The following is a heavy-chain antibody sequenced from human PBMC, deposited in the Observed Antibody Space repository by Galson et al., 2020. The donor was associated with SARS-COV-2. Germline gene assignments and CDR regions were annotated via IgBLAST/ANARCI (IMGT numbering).Heavy chain of an antibody. J-gene: IGHJ6*02. D-gene: IGHD5-18*01. CDR1: GFPFSTYS. Sequence: GSLRLSCAASGFPFSTYSMHWVRLAPGKGLEWVSSISTSSTYTYYADSVKGRFSISRDNPRNSLYLQMNSLRAEDTAVYYCARDEGIRGYNYGRLYYGLDVWGQGTTVTVSS. V-gene: IGHV3-21*01. CDR2: ISTSSTYT. CDR3: ARDEGIRGYNYGRLYYGLDV.